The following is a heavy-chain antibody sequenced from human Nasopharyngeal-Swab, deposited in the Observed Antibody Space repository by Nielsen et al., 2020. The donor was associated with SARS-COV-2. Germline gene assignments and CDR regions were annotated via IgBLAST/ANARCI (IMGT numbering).Heavy chain of an antibody. Sequence: ASVKVSCKASGYTFTSYGIIWVRQAPGRGLEWMGWISAYNGNTNYAQKLQGRVTMTTDTSTSTAYMELRSLTSDDTAIYYCARGQTKYQMLTWFDPWGQGTLVTVSS. V-gene: IGHV1-18*01. J-gene: IGHJ5*02. CDR1: GYTFTSYG. CDR2: ISAYNGNT. CDR3: ARGQTKYQMLTWFDP. D-gene: IGHD2-8*01.